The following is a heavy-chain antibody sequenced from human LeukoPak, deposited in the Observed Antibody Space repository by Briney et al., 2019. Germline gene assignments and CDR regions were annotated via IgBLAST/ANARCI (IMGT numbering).Heavy chain of an antibody. D-gene: IGHD1-26*01. CDR1: GFTFSSYN. V-gene: IGHV3-21*01. J-gene: IGHJ6*03. CDR3: ARDPYSGSYGNYYYYFMDV. Sequence: GGSLRLSCAAAGFTFSSYNMNWVRQAPGKELEWVSSITSGSSYRFYADSVKGRFTISRDNAKNSLYLQMNSLRDEDTAVYYCARDPYSGSYGNYYYYFMDVWGKGTTVTISS. CDR2: ITSGSSYR.